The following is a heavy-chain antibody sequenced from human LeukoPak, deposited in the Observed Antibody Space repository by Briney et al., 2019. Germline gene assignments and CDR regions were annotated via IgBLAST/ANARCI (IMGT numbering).Heavy chain of an antibody. CDR2: ISSSSSYI. J-gene: IGHJ4*02. CDR1: GFTFSSYS. V-gene: IGHV3-21*04. CDR3: ARSRRGSSWYFDY. Sequence: PGGSLRLSCAASGFTFSSYSMNWVRQAPGKGPEWVSSISSSSSYIYYADSVKGRFTISRDNAKNSLYLQMNSLRAEDTAVYYCARSRRGSSWYFDYWGQGTLVTVSS. D-gene: IGHD6-13*01.